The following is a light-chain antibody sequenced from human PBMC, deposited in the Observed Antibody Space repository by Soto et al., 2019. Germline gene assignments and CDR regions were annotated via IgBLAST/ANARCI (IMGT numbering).Light chain of an antibody. V-gene: IGLV2-14*01. CDR1: SSGVGGYNY. CDR2: DVS. CDR3: SSYTSSLYV. Sequence: QSALPQPASVSGSPGQSITISCTGTSSGVGGYNYVSWYQQHPGKAPKLMIYDVSNRPSGVSNRFSGSKSGNTASLTISGLQAEDEADYYCSSYTSSLYVFGTGTKVTVL. J-gene: IGLJ1*01.